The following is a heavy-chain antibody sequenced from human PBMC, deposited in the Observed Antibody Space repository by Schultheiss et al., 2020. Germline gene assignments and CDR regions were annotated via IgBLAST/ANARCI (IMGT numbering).Heavy chain of an antibody. CDR2: ISGSGGST. CDR3: AKGYYDSSGYYYSFDY. J-gene: IGHJ4*02. CDR1: GFTFSSYA. D-gene: IGHD3-22*01. V-gene: IGHV3-23*01. Sequence: GGSLRLSCAASGFTFSSYAMSWVRQAPGKGLEWVSAISGSGGSTYYADSVKGRFTISRDNSKNTLYLQMNSLRAEDTAVYYCAKGYYDSSGYYYSFDYWGQGTLVNGYS.